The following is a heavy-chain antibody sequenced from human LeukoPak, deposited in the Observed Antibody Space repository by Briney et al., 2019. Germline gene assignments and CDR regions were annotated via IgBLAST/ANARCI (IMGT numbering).Heavy chain of an antibody. V-gene: IGHV3-48*03. CDR1: GFTFSSYE. D-gene: IGHD3-22*01. J-gene: IGHJ6*03. CDR3: ARKYYYDSSGYKRYYYYYYMDV. Sequence: PGGSLRLSCAASGFTFSSYEMNWVRQVPGKGLEWVTYISSSGSTIYYADSVKGRFTISRDNAKNSLYLQMNSLRAEDTAVYYCARKYYYDSSGYKRYYYYYYMDVWGKGTTVTVSS. CDR2: ISSSGSTI.